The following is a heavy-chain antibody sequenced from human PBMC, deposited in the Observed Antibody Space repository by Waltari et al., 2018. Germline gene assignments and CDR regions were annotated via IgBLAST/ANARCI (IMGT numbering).Heavy chain of an antibody. J-gene: IGHJ6*02. CDR3: ARDRSSSWNYYYYYYGMDV. CDR1: GFTFSSYG. D-gene: IGHD6-13*01. V-gene: IGHV3-33*01. Sequence: QVQLVESGGGVVQPGRSLRLSCAASGFTFSSYGMHWVRQAPGKGLEWVAVIWYDGSNKYYADSVKGRFTISRDNSKNTLYLQMNSLRAEDTAVYYCARDRSSSWNYYYYYYGMDVWGQGTTVTVSS. CDR2: IWYDGSNK.